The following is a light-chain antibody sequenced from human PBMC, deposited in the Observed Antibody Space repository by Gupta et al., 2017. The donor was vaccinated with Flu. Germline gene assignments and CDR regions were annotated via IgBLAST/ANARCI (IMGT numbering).Light chain of an antibody. V-gene: IGLV1-40*01. CDR2: TNS. CDR1: SSNIGAGNA. J-gene: IGLJ2*01. Sequence: QSVLTQPPSISGAPGQSVTIPCTGRSSNIGAGNAGHWYQPLPGPDHKLLIHTNSNRPSGVPDRFSGSKSGTSASRAITGLQAEDEDDDYCQSYDSSMSGPVFGGGTKLTVL. CDR3: QSYDSSMSGPV.